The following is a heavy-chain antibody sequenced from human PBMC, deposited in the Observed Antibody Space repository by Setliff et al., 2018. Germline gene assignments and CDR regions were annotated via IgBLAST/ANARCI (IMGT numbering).Heavy chain of an antibody. D-gene: IGHD3-9*01. CDR2: LNPNSGGT. Sequence: ASVKVSCKASGYTFTGYYIHWVRQAPGQGLEWMGRLNPNSGGTNSTRKFEGCVTMTRDTSISAAYMELSSLKSNDTAVYYCARGKYDILTGEYYFDFWGQGTLVTVSS. CDR1: GYTFTGYY. J-gene: IGHJ4*02. CDR3: ARGKYDILTGEYYFDF. V-gene: IGHV1-2*04.